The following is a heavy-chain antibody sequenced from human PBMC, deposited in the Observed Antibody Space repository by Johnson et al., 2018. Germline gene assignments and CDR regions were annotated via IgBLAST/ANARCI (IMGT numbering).Heavy chain of an antibody. CDR1: GLTFGDYA. J-gene: IGHJ3*02. CDR3: ARERMYYDSSNAFDI. Sequence: VQLVESGGGLVQPGRSLRLSCTASGLTFGDYAMSWFRQAPGKGLEWVSSISSSSSYIYYADSVKGRFTISRDNAKNSLYLQMNRLRAEDTAVYYCARERMYYDSSNAFDIWGQGTMVTVSS. CDR2: ISSSSSYI. D-gene: IGHD3-22*01. V-gene: IGHV3-21*04.